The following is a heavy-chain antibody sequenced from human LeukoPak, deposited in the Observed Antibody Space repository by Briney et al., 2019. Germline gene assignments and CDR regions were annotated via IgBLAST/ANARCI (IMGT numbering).Heavy chain of an antibody. CDR2: IKSETDGGTT. Sequence: GGSLRLSCAASGFTFSNAWMSWVRQAPGKGLNWVARIKSETDGGTTDYAAPVKGRFTISRDDSKNTLYLQMNSLKTEDTAAYFCTTVYDSSGYRFDPWGQGTLVTVSS. CDR3: TTVYDSSGYRFDP. D-gene: IGHD3-22*01. CDR1: GFTFSNAW. J-gene: IGHJ5*02. V-gene: IGHV3-15*01.